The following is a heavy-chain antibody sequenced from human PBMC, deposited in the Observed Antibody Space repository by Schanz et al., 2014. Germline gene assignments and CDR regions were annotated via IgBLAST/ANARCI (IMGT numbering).Heavy chain of an antibody. V-gene: IGHV1-69*02. CDR2: IIPIHGIV. CDR1: GGTFSSYT. CDR3: ARLSVAGRPHVNYWYFDL. J-gene: IGHJ2*01. D-gene: IGHD6-19*01. Sequence: QVQLVQSEAEVKKPGSSVKVSCKASGGTFSSYTISWVRQAPGQGLEWMGRIIPIHGIVNYAQRFQDRVRITADKSTSTAYMELSSLRSDDTAVYYCARLSVAGRPHVNYWYFDLWGRGTLVTVSS.